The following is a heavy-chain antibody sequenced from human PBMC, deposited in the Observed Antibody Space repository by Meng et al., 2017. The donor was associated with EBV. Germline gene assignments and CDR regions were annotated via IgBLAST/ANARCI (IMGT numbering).Heavy chain of an antibody. CDR1: VGTFRSDA. J-gene: IGHJ4*02. V-gene: IGHV1-69*01. CDR2: LIPMAGAP. Sequence: QVQVLQSGAGVKKPGPSVKVSCRTSVGTFRSDADSWVRQAPGPGLEWRGGLIPMAGAPHYAQKFKCRVTIIADESTSTNSMELNRLRSEDTAMYYCASESGRGFTPDYWGQGTLVTISS. CDR3: ASESGRGFTPDY. D-gene: IGHD3-10*01.